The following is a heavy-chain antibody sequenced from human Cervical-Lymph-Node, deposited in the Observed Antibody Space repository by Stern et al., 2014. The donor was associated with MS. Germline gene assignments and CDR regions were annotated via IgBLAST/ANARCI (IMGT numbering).Heavy chain of an antibody. CDR3: ARSPLGGDYGDVFDS. D-gene: IGHD4-17*01. CDR1: GFTFSRFW. V-gene: IGHV3-74*01. CDR2: INTDGSST. Sequence: EVQLVESGGGLVPPGGSLRLSCAASGFTFSRFWMHWVRQAPGKRLLWVSRINTDGSSTLSADSVTGRFTISRDNAKNTLYLQMNSLRAEDTALYYCARSPLGGDYGDVFDSWGQGTMVTVSS. J-gene: IGHJ4*02.